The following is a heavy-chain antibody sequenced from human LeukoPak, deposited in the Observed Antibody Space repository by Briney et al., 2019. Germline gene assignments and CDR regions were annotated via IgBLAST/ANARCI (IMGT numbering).Heavy chain of an antibody. D-gene: IGHD4-17*01. CDR3: ARSTVPYYYYYGMDV. Sequence: GASVKVSCKASGYTFTSYDINWVRQATGQGLEWMGWMNPNSGNTGYAQKFQGRVTMTRNTSISTAYMELSSRRSEDTAVYYCARSTVPYYYYYGMDVWGQGTTVTVSS. CDR2: MNPNSGNT. V-gene: IGHV1-8*01. CDR1: GYTFTSYD. J-gene: IGHJ6*02.